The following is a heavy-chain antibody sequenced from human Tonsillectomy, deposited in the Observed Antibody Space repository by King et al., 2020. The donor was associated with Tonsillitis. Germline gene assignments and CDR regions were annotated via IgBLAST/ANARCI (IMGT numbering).Heavy chain of an antibody. D-gene: IGHD4-17*01. Sequence: QLQESGPGLVKPSETPSLTCTVSGGSISSYYWSWIRQPPGKGLEWIGYIYYSGSTNYNPSLKSRVTISVDTSKNQFSLKLSSVTAADTAVYYCARSMTTVTTPFGYWGQGTLVTVSS. CDR3: ARSMTTVTTPFGY. V-gene: IGHV4-59*01. J-gene: IGHJ4*02. CDR2: IYYSGST. CDR1: GGSISSYY.